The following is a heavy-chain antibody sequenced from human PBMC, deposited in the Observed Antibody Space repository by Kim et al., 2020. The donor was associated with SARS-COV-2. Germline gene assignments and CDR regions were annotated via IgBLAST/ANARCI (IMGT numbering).Heavy chain of an antibody. Sequence: RGSLRLSCAASGLSFSDSYMNWVRQAPGKGLEWLSFISTRGESIFYADSVEGRFTISRDKAKNSLYLQMNYLRDEDTAVYYCARSGNGYNAFGIWGQG. CDR2: ISTRGESI. V-gene: IGHV3-11*01. CDR1: GLSFSDSY. CDR3: ARSGNGYNAFGI. D-gene: IGHD5-12*01. J-gene: IGHJ1*01.